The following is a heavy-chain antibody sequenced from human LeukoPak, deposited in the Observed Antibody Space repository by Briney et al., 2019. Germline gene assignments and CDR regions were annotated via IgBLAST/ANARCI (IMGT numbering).Heavy chain of an antibody. D-gene: IGHD1-26*01. CDR3: ARDGYSGSYPLAFDI. CDR2: IYYSGST. V-gene: IGHV4-59*13. Sequence: SETLSLTCTVSGGSISSYYWSWIRQPPGKGLEGIGYIYYSGSTNYNPSLKSRVTISVDTSKNQFSLKLSSVTAADTAVYYCARDGYSGSYPLAFDIWGQGTMVTVSS. CDR1: GGSISSYY. J-gene: IGHJ3*02.